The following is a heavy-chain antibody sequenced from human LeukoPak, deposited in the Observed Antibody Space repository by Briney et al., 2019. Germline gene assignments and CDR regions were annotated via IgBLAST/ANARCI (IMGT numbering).Heavy chain of an antibody. CDR1: GGSISSSNYY. D-gene: IGHD2-15*01. CDR2: IYYSGST. J-gene: IGHJ4*02. Sequence: SETLSLTCPVSGGSISSSNYYWGWIRQPPGKGLGWIGSIYYSGSTYYSPSLKSRVTISVDTSKNQFSLKLSSVTAADTAVYYCARQYCSGDSCGMYFDYWGQGTLVTVSS. CDR3: ARQYCSGDSCGMYFDY. V-gene: IGHV4-39*01.